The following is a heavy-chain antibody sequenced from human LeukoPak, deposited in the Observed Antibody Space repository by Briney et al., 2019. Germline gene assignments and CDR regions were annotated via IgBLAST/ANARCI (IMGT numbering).Heavy chain of an antibody. CDR2: IYWDDDE. J-gene: IGHJ4*02. CDR3: ARSPYYDILTGSRGTFDY. Sequence: PGPTLVKPTQTLTLTCTFSGFSFSTSGVGVGWIRQPPGKALEWLAVIYWDDDERYRPSLKSRLTINKDTSKNQVVLTMTNMDPVDTATYYCARSPYYDILTGSRGTFDYWGRGILVTVSS. V-gene: IGHV2-5*02. CDR1: GFSFSTSGVG. D-gene: IGHD3-9*01.